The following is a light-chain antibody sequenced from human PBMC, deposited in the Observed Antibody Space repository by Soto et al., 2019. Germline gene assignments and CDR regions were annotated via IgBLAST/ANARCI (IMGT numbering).Light chain of an antibody. Sequence: QSALTQPPSASGSPGQSVAISCSGTSGDVGGYNYVSWYQQHPGKAPKLIIYEVNKRPSGVPDRFSGSKSGNTASLTVSGLQAEDEADYSCSSHAASGVFGGGTKLTVL. CDR3: SSHAASGV. J-gene: IGLJ3*02. CDR1: SGDVGGYNY. CDR2: EVN. V-gene: IGLV2-8*01.